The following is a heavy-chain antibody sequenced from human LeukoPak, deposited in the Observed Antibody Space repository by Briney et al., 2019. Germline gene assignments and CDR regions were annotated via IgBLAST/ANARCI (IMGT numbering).Heavy chain of an antibody. CDR1: GYTFTGYY. J-gene: IGHJ5*02. CDR2: INPNSVDT. V-gene: IGHV1-2*02. CDR3: ARGRISIAVAGTPINWFDP. D-gene: IGHD6-19*01. Sequence: ASVKVSCKASGYTFTGYYMHWVRQAPGHPLEWMGWINPNSVDTNYAQKTQARVTMTRDTSISTAYMELSRLRSDDTAVYYCARGRISIAVAGTPINWFDPWGQGTLVTVSS.